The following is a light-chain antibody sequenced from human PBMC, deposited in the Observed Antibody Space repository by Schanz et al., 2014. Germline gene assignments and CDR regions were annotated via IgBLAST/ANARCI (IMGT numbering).Light chain of an antibody. J-gene: IGLJ2*01. Sequence: QSVQTQPASVSGSPGQSITISCTGTSSDVGSYGFVSWYQHYPGKAPKVIIYEANKRPSGVSNRFSASKSGYTASLTISGLQTEDEADYYCSSYTSSSTLIFGGGTKVTVL. CDR1: SSDVGSYGF. CDR2: EAN. V-gene: IGLV2-14*02. CDR3: SSYTSSSTLI.